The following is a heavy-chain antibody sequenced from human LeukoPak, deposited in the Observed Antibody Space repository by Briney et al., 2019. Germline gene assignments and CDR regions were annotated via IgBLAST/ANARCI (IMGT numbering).Heavy chain of an antibody. V-gene: IGHV4-59*01. Sequence: KPSETLSLTCTVSGGSISSYYWSWIRQPPGKGLEWIGYIYYSGSTNYNPSLKSRVTISVDTSKNQFSLKLSSVTAADTAVYYCARDVSQARFDPWGQGTLVTVSS. CDR3: ARDVSQARFDP. CDR1: GGSISSYY. CDR2: IYYSGST. J-gene: IGHJ5*02.